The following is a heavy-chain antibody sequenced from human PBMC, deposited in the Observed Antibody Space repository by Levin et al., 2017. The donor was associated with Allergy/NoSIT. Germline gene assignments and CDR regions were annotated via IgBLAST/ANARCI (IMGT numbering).Heavy chain of an antibody. Sequence: SETLSLTCTVSGGSISGHHWSWIRQPPGKGLEWIGSIYYDGSTYYNPSLKSRITLSVDTSRNQFSLKVRSVTAADTAVYYCASRTYRDWGQGTLVTVSS. CDR2: IYYDGST. V-gene: IGHV4-39*01. D-gene: IGHD2-21*01. CDR3: ASRTYRD. J-gene: IGHJ4*02. CDR1: GGSISGHH.